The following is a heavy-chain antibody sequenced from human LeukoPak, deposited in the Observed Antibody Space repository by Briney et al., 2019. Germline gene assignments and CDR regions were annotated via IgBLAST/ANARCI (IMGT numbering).Heavy chain of an antibody. J-gene: IGHJ4*02. CDR2: ICGSGGST. CDR1: GFTFSSYA. V-gene: IGHV3-23*01. CDR3: AKLMGWVAASPLLDY. D-gene: IGHD6-13*01. Sequence: GGTLRLSCAASGFTFSSYAMSWVRQAPGKGLEWVSAICGSGGSTYYADSVKGRFIIFRDHSKNTLYLPMTRLRAEDTAVYYCAKLMGWVAASPLLDYWGQGTLVTVSS.